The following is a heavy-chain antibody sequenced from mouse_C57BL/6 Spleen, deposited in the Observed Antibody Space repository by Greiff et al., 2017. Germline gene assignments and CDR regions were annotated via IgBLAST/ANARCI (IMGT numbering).Heavy chain of an antibody. Sequence: QVQLQQPGAELVKPGASVKVSCKASGYTFTSYWMHWVKQRPGQGLEWIGRIHPSDSDTNYNQKFQGKATLTVDKSSSTAYMQLSSLTSEDSAVXYCAMGGGNYLDFDYWGQGTTLTVSS. CDR2: IHPSDSDT. J-gene: IGHJ2*01. CDR1: GYTFTSYW. D-gene: IGHD2-1*01. V-gene: IGHV1-74*01. CDR3: AMGGGNYLDFDY.